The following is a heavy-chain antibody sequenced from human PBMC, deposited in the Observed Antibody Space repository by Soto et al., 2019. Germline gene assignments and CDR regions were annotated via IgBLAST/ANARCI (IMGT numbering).Heavy chain of an antibody. Sequence: PGESLKISCEGVGYSFPNHWIAWVRQMPARGLEWMGIIYPGDSDTRYSPSFQGQVTITVDKSINTAYLQWSRLKASDTAIYYCARQRLWGTSGYYYFENWGQGTLVTVSS. CDR2: IYPGDSDT. V-gene: IGHV5-51*01. CDR3: ARQRLWGTSGYYYFEN. J-gene: IGHJ4*02. CDR1: GYSFPNHW. D-gene: IGHD3-22*01.